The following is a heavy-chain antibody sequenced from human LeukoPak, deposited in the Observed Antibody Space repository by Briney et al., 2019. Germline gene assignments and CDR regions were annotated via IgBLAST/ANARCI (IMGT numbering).Heavy chain of an antibody. D-gene: IGHD2-15*01. V-gene: IGHV1-69*13. CDR2: IIPIFGTA. CDR3: AKELGYCSGGSCPTRGGAFDI. CDR1: GGTFSSYA. J-gene: IGHJ3*02. Sequence: GASVKVSCKASGGTFSSYAISWVRQAPGQGLEWMGGIIPIFGTANYAQKFQGRVTITADESTSTAYMELSSLRSEDTAVYYCAKELGYCSGGSCPTRGGAFDIWGQGTMVTVSS.